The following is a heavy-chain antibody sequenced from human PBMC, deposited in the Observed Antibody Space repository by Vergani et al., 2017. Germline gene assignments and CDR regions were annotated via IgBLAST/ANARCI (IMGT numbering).Heavy chain of an antibody. D-gene: IGHD2-21*02. CDR3: AKDRGRVVTAPFDY. J-gene: IGHJ4*02. CDR1: GGTFSSYA. Sequence: QVQLVQSGAEVKKPGASVKVSCKASGGTFSSYAISWVRQAPGQGLEWMGRIIPILGIANYAQKFQGRVTITADKSTSTAYMELSSLRSEDTAVYYCAKDRGRVVTAPFDYWGQGTLVTVSS. V-gene: IGHV1-69*04. CDR2: IIPILGIA.